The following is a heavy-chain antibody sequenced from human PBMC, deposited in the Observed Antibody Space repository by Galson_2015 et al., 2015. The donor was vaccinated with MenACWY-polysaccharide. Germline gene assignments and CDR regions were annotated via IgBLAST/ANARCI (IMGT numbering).Heavy chain of an antibody. Sequence: SVKVSCKASGYTFTVYGINWVRQAPGQGLEWMGWISTNNGNTAFAQKFQGRVTMTRETSTSTVYMELRSLRSDDTAMYYCARDHLYCNSAGCVGSGTTLEYRGQGTLVTVSS. D-gene: IGHD2/OR15-2a*01. CDR3: ARDHLYCNSAGCVGSGTTLEY. J-gene: IGHJ4*02. CDR1: GYTFTVYG. V-gene: IGHV1-18*04. CDR2: ISTNNGNT.